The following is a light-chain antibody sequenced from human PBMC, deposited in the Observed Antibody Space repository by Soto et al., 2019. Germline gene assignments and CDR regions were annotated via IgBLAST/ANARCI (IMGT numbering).Light chain of an antibody. V-gene: IGKV1-33*01. Sequence: DIQMIQSPSSLSASVGDRVTITCQATQGINNLLNWYQQKPGKAPKLLIYVAPNVETGVPSRFSGSGSGTDFTFTISSLQAEDIATYYCQQYHSLPLTFGGGTKVEIK. J-gene: IGKJ4*01. CDR1: QGINNL. CDR2: VAP. CDR3: QQYHSLPLT.